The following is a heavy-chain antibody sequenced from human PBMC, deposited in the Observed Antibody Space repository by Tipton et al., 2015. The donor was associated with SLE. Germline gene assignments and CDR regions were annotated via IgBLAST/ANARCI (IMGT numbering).Heavy chain of an antibody. Sequence: TLSLTCTVSGDSMNSYYWSWIRQPPGKRLEWIGHIDQFGSANYNPSLQSRVTISVGRSKTQFSLKLRSVSAADSAMYYCARHGYASWSGYYHHVFDVWGQGTMLTVSS. D-gene: IGHD3/OR15-3a*01. CDR3: ARHGYASWSGYYHHVFDV. CDR1: GDSMNSYY. V-gene: IGHV4-59*08. CDR2: IDQFGSA. J-gene: IGHJ3*01.